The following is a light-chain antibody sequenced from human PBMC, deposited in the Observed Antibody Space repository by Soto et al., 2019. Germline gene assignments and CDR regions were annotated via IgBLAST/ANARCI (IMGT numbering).Light chain of an antibody. J-gene: IGKJ3*01. CDR1: ESVNSNF. Sequence: EIVLTQSPGTLSLSPGERATLSCRASESVNSNFLAWYQQRPGQGPRLLIYATSARATGIPDTFSGSGSGTDFTLTIRRLKPEDFAVYYYHHYGSSLIFTFGPGTKVEIK. V-gene: IGKV3-20*01. CDR3: HHYGSSLIFT. CDR2: ATS.